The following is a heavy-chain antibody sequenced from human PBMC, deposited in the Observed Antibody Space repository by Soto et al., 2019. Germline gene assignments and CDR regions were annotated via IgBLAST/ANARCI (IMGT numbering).Heavy chain of an antibody. J-gene: IGHJ6*02. Sequence: ASVKVSCKASGFTFTIYGITWVRQAPGQVLEWMGWVSANNLNTHYADSVKGRFTISRDNSKNTLYQQMNSLRAEDTAVYYCAKDRPSGSRPYYYGMDVWGQGTTVTVSS. V-gene: IGHV1-18*01. D-gene: IGHD1-26*01. CDR1: GFTFTIYG. CDR2: VSANNLNT. CDR3: AKDRPSGSRPYYYGMDV.